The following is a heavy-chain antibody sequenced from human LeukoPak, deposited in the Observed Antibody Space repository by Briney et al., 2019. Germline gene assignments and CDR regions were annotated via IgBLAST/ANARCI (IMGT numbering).Heavy chain of an antibody. D-gene: IGHD6-13*01. CDR1: GGSFSGYY. CDR3: ARERSSSWYRYFQH. CDR2: INHSGST. Sequence: PSETLSLTCAVYGGSFSGYYWSWLRQPPGKGLEWIGEINHSGSTNYNPSLKSRVTISVDTSKNQFSLKLSSVTAADTAVYYCARERSSSWYRYFQHWGQGTLVTVSS. V-gene: IGHV4-34*01. J-gene: IGHJ1*01.